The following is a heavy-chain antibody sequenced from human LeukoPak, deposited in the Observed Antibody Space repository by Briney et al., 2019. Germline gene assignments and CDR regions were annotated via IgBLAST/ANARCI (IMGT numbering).Heavy chain of an antibody. CDR3: ARDNYGGNPL. J-gene: IGHJ3*01. CDR2: INHSGST. D-gene: IGHD4-23*01. V-gene: IGHV4-34*01. CDR1: GGSFSGYY. Sequence: KPSETLSLTCAVYGGSFSGYYWSWIRQPPGKGLEWIGEINHSGSTNYNPSLKSRVTISVDTSKNQSSLKLSSVTAADTAVYYCARDNYGGNPLWGQGTMVTVSS.